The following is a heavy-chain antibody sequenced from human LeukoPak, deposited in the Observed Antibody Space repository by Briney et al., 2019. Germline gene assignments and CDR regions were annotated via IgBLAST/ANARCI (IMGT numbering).Heavy chain of an antibody. J-gene: IGHJ4*02. CDR1: GFTFDDYA. Sequence: GRSLRLSCAASGFTFDDYAMHWVRQAPGKGLEWVSGISWNSGSIGYADSVKGRFTISRDNAKNSLYLQMNSLRAEDTALYYCAKEWLVRGMDYWGQGTLVTVSS. CDR3: AKEWLVRGMDY. D-gene: IGHD6-19*01. V-gene: IGHV3-9*01. CDR2: ISWNSGSI.